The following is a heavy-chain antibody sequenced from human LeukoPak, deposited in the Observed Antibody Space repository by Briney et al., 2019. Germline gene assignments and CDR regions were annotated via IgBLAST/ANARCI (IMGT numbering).Heavy chain of an antibody. J-gene: IGHJ4*02. CDR3: ATLPWFGEFDY. V-gene: IGHV3-74*01. Sequence: VQPGGSLRLSCAASGFTFSSYWMHWVRQAPGKGLVWVSRINSDGSSTSYADSVKGRFTISRDNAKNTLYLQMNSLRAEDTAEYYCATLPWFGEFDYWGQGTLVTVSS. CDR1: GFTFSSYW. D-gene: IGHD3-10*01. CDR2: INSDGSST.